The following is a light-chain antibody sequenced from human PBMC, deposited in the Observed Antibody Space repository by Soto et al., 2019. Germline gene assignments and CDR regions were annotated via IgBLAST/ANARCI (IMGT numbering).Light chain of an antibody. CDR2: DVS. V-gene: IGLV2-14*01. Sequence: QSALTQPASVSGSPGQSITISCTGTSSDIGGYNYVSWYQQHPGKVPKLMIYDVSNRPSGVSDRFSGSKSVNTASLTISGLQAEDEADYYCSSYTSSSTGVFGGGTKVTVL. CDR3: SSYTSSSTGV. CDR1: SSDIGGYNY. J-gene: IGLJ3*02.